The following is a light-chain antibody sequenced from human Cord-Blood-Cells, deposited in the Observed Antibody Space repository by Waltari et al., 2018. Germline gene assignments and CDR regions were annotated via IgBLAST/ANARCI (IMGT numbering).Light chain of an antibody. V-gene: IGKV1-39*01. CDR1: QSISSY. CDR2: AAS. Sequence: DLQMTQSPSSLSASVGDRVTITCRASQSISSYLNWYQQKPGKAPKLLIYAASSLQSGVPSRFSGSGSGTDFTLTISSLQPEDFATYYGQQSYSTLRNTFGQGTKLEIK. J-gene: IGKJ2*01. CDR3: QQSYSTLRNT.